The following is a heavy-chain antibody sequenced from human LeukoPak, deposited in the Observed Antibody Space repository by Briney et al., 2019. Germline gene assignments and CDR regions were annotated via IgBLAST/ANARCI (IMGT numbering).Heavy chain of an antibody. CDR1: GFTFSSYW. Sequence: GGSLRLSCAASGFTFSSYWMSWVRQAPGKGLEWVANIKQDGSEKYYVDSVKGRFTISRDNAKNSLYLQMNSLRAEDTAVYYCAREDIVATIHLFDYWGQGTLVTVSS. CDR3: AREDIVATIHLFDY. V-gene: IGHV3-7*01. D-gene: IGHD5-12*01. CDR2: IKQDGSEK. J-gene: IGHJ4*02.